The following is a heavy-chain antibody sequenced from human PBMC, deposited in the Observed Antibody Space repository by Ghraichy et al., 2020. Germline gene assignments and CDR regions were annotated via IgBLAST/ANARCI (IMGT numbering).Heavy chain of an antibody. Sequence: GGSLRLSCAASGFTFSSYAMSWVRQAPGKGLEWVSAISASGGNTYYADSVKGRFTISRDNSKETLYLQMNSLRAEDTAVYYCAKDDSGYDYMAYYYYYYYMDVWGKGTTVTVSS. J-gene: IGHJ6*03. V-gene: IGHV3-23*01. CDR3: AKDDSGYDYMAYYYYYYYMDV. D-gene: IGHD5-12*01. CDR2: ISASGGNT. CDR1: GFTFSSYA.